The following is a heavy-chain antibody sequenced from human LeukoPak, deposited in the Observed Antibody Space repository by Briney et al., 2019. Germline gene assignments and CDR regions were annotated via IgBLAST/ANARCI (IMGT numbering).Heavy chain of an antibody. CDR3: ARVPIVGATTWFDP. CDR1: GYTFTGYY. CDR2: INSNSGGT. Sequence: ASVKVSCKASGYTFTGYYMHWVRQAPGQGLEWMGWINSNSGGTNYAQKFQGRVTMTRDTSISTAYMELSRLRSDDTAVYYCARVPIVGATTWFDPWGQGTLVTVSS. V-gene: IGHV1-2*02. D-gene: IGHD1-26*01. J-gene: IGHJ5*02.